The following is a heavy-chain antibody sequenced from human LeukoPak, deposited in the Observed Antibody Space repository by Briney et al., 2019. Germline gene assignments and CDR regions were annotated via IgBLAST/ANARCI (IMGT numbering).Heavy chain of an antibody. CDR2: ISAYNGNT. CDR1: SYTFTSYG. D-gene: IGHD4-11*01. J-gene: IGHJ6*03. CDR3: ARATTENYYYYYYMDV. V-gene: IGHV1-18*01. Sequence: ASVKVSCKASSYTFTSYGISWVRQAPGQGLEWMGWISAYNGNTNYAQKLQGRVTMTTDTSTSTAYMELRSLRSDDTAVYYCARATTENYYYYYYMDVWGKGTTVTVSS.